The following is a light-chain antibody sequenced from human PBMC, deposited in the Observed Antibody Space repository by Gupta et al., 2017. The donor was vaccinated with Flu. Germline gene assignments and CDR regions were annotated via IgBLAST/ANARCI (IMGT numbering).Light chain of an antibody. V-gene: IGKV1-39*01. CDR3: QQSYSTPPHT. CDR2: EAS. Sequence: DRVTSTCRGSQSSSRRFNWYQQKPGKAPKLLLYEASSLQSGVPSRFSGSGSATDFTLTISSLKPEDFSTYFCQQSYSTPPHTFGQGTKVEIK. J-gene: IGKJ1*01. CDR1: QSSSRR.